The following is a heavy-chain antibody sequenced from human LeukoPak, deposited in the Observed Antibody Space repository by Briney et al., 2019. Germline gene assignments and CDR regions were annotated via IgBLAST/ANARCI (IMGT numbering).Heavy chain of an antibody. V-gene: IGHV3-11*01. D-gene: IGHD3-10*01. CDR2: ISSSGSTI. CDR1: GFTFSDYY. CDR3: ASLYGSGSYYVKHYYYYGMDV. J-gene: IGHJ6*02. Sequence: GGSLRLSCAASGFTFSDYYMSWICQAPGKGLEWVSYISSSGSTIYYADSVKGRFTISRDNAKNSLYLQMNSLRAEDTAVYYCASLYGSGSYYVKHYYYYGMDVWGQGTTVTVSS.